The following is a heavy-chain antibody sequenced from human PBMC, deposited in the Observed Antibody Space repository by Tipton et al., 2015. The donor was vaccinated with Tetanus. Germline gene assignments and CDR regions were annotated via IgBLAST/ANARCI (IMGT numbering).Heavy chain of an antibody. CDR3: ARDRMENWFDP. CDR2: ISTSGSPT. CDR1: GFTFNTHA. J-gene: IGHJ5*02. D-gene: IGHD3-3*01. Sequence: SLRLSCAASGFTFNTHAMSRVRQAPGKGLEWVSIISTSGSPTYYADSVKGRFTISRDSSKNTMYLHLGSLRADDSAIYYCARDRMENWFDPWGQGTLVTVSS. V-gene: IGHV3-23*01.